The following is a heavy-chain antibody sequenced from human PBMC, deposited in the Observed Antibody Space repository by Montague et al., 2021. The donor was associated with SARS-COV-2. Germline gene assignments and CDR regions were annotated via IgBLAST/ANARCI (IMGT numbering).Heavy chain of an antibody. V-gene: IGHV2-70*01. CDR2: IDWDDDT. J-gene: IGHJ4*02. CDR1: GFSLSTSRMC. D-gene: IGHD3-9*01. Sequence: VKPTQTLTLTCTFSGFSLSTSRMCVSWIRRPPGKALEWLALIDWDDDTYYSTSLKIRLTISKDTSKNQVVLTMTNMDPVDTATYYCARIRDYDILTGSYSGFDYWGQGTLVTVSS. CDR3: ARIRDYDILTGSYSGFDY.